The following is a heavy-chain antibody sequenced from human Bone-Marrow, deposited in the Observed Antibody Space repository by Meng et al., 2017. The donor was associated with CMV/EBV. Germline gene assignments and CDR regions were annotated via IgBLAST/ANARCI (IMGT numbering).Heavy chain of an antibody. V-gene: IGHV1-18*01. CDR2: INAYDGNT. CDR3: ARVLDLGIDGWFDP. D-gene: IGHD7-27*01. Sequence: ASGYTFTGYGIGWVRQAPGQGLEWMGWINAYDGNTSCAQKLQSRDTMTTDTSTSTAYMELRSLRSDDTAVYYCARVLDLGIDGWFDPWGQRTLVTVSS. J-gene: IGHJ5*02. CDR1: GYTFTGYG.